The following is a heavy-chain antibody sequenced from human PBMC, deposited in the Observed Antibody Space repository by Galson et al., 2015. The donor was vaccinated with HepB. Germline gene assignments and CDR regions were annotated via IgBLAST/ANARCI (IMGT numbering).Heavy chain of an antibody. CDR2: INAGNGNT. Sequence: SVKVSCRASGYTFTSYAMHWVRRAPGQRLEWMGWINAGNGNTKYSQKFQGRVTITRDTSASTAYMELSSLRSEDTAVYYCASWPLIAVGSMNWGQGTLVTVSS. CDR1: GYTFTSYA. D-gene: IGHD6-19*01. V-gene: IGHV1-3*01. CDR3: ASWPLIAVGSMN. J-gene: IGHJ4*02.